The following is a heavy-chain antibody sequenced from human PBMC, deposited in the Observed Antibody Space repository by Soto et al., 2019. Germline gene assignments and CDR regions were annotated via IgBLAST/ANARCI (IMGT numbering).Heavy chain of an antibody. Sequence: PSETLSLTCTVSGGSISSGDYYWSWIRQPPGKGLEWIGYIYYSGSTYYNPSLKSRVTISVDTSKNQFSLKLSSVTAADTAVYYCARGYCSGGSCYSWDYWGQGTLVTVPQ. J-gene: IGHJ4*02. CDR2: IYYSGST. V-gene: IGHV4-30-4*01. CDR1: GGSISSGDYY. CDR3: ARGYCSGGSCYSWDY. D-gene: IGHD2-15*01.